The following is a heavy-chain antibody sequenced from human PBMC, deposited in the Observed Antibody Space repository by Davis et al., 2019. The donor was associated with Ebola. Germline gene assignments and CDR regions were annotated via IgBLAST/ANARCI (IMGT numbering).Heavy chain of an antibody. J-gene: IGHJ4*02. CDR3: ARGPAANAPLDY. V-gene: IGHV1-2*02. CDR2: INPKSGAT. CDR1: GYTFIYYY. D-gene: IGHD2-2*01. Sequence: ASVQVSCKAFGYTFIYYYLNWVRQTPGQGLEWMGRINPKSGATTYAQRFQGRVTMTRDTSSGTAYMDLGSLKSDDTAVYYCARGPAANAPLDYWGQGTLVTVSS.